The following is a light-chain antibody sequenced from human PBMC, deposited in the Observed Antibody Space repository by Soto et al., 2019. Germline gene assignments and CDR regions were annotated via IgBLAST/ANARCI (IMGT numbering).Light chain of an antibody. V-gene: IGKV3-20*01. CDR3: QPDGSSPLT. CDR1: QSVSSSY. J-gene: IGKJ4*01. CDR2: GAS. Sequence: EIVLTQSPGTLSLSPGERATLSCRASQSVSSSYLAWYQQKPGQAPRLLIYGASSRATGIPDRFSGSGSGTDFPLTLSRLEPEDFAVYYCQPDGSSPLTFGGGTKVEIK.